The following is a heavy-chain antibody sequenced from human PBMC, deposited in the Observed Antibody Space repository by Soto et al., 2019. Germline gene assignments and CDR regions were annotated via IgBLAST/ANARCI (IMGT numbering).Heavy chain of an antibody. J-gene: IGHJ4*02. CDR3: ARHAKGFVVVTGSFDY. D-gene: IGHD2-21*02. CDR2: IYYSGST. Sequence: SETLSLTCTVSGGSISSGGYYWSLIRQHPGKGLEWIGYIYYSGSTYYNPSLKSRVTISVDTSKNQFSLKLSSVTAADTAVYYCARHAKGFVVVTGSFDYWGQGTLVTVS. V-gene: IGHV4-31*03. CDR1: GGSISSGGYY.